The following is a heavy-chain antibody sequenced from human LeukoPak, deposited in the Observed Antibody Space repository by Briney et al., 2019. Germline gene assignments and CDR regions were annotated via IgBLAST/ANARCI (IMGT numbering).Heavy chain of an antibody. Sequence: QSGGSLRLSCAASGLTFNSHAMTWVRQAPGKGLEWVSAISGIGGSTFYADFVKGRFTISRDNSKNTLYLQMNTLRPEDTALYCCAKSSKAVMYYFDYWGQGTLVTVS. D-gene: IGHD3-16*01. CDR3: AKSSKAVMYYFDY. CDR2: ISGIGGST. V-gene: IGHV3-23*01. J-gene: IGHJ4*02. CDR1: GLTFNSHA.